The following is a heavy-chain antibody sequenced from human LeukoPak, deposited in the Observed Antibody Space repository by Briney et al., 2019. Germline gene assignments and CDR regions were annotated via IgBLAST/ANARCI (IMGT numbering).Heavy chain of an antibody. CDR1: GYTFTGYY. CDR2: INPNSGGT. J-gene: IGHJ5*02. V-gene: IGHV1-2*02. D-gene: IGHD2-2*01. Sequence: VASVKVSCKASGYTFTGYYMHWVRQAPGQGLEWMGWINPNSGGTNYAQKFQGRVTMTRDTSIGTAYMELSRLRSDDTAVYYCARDNIIFPIVVVPAAQFDPWGQGTLVTVYS. CDR3: ARDNIIFPIVVVPAAQFDP.